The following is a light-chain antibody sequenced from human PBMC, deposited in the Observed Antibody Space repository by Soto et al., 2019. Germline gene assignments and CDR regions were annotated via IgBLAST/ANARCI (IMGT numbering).Light chain of an antibody. J-gene: IGKJ1*01. CDR1: QSVSSN. Sequence: EIVMTQSPATLSVSPGERATLSCRASQSVSSNLAWYQQKPGQAPRLLIYGASTRATGIPARFSGSASGTEFTLNISSLQSEDFAVYYCQQYNNWPGTFGQGTKVEIK. V-gene: IGKV3-15*01. CDR3: QQYNNWPGT. CDR2: GAS.